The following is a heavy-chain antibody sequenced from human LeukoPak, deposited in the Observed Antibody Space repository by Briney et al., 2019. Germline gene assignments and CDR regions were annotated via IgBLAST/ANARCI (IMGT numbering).Heavy chain of an antibody. CDR3: ARQYTGIDY. Sequence: SETLSLTCTVSGGSIFSSNYYWGWIRQPPGKGLEWIGSIYYSGSTYYNPSLKSRVTTFVDTSKNQFSLKLSSVTAADTAVYYCARQYTGIDYWGQGTLVTVSS. CDR1: GGSIFSSNYY. D-gene: IGHD2-2*02. J-gene: IGHJ4*02. CDR2: IYYSGST. V-gene: IGHV4-39*01.